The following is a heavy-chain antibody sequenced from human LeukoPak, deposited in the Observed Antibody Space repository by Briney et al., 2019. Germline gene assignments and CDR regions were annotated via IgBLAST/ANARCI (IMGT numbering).Heavy chain of an antibody. V-gene: IGHV3-21*04. CDR2: ISSTSKYI. Sequence: GGSLRLSCAASGFTFNSYTMNWVRRAPGKGLEWVSSISSTSKYIDYADSVKGRFTISRDNSKNTLYLQMNSLRAEDTAVYYCAKDGFFKTGFYWYFDLWGRGTLVTVSS. CDR1: GFTFNSYT. D-gene: IGHD3-9*01. CDR3: AKDGFFKTGFYWYFDL. J-gene: IGHJ2*01.